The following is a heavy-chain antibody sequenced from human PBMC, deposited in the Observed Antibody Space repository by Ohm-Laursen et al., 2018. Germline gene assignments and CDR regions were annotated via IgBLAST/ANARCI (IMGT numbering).Heavy chain of an antibody. CDR2: ISGSGGST. CDR3: AAPRGDY. V-gene: IGHV3-23*01. Sequence: SLRLSCAASGFTINSNYMNWARQAPGKGLEWVSAISGSGGSTYYADSVKGRFTISRDNSKNTLYLQMNSLRAEDTAVYYCAAPRGDYWGQGTLVTVSS. J-gene: IGHJ4*02. CDR1: GFTINSNY. D-gene: IGHD3-10*01.